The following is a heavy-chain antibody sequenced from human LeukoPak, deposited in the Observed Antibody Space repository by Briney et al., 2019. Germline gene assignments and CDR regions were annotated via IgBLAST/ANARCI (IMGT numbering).Heavy chain of an antibody. V-gene: IGHV1-24*01. CDR3: ATYSGSYLNWFDP. CDR2: FDPEDGET. J-gene: IGHJ5*02. D-gene: IGHD1-26*01. Sequence: ASVKVSCKVSGYTLTELSMHWVRQAPGKGLEWMGGFDPEDGETIYAQKFQGRVTVTEDTSTDTAYMELSSLRSEDTAVYYCATYSGSYLNWFDPWGQGTLVTVSS. CDR1: GYTLTELS.